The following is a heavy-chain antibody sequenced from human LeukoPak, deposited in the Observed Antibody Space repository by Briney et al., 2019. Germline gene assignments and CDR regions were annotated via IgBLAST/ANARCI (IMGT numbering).Heavy chain of an antibody. CDR1: GRSFSGYY. CDR2: INHSGST. J-gene: IGHJ3*02. Sequence: SETLSLTCAVNGRSFSGYYWSLIRQPPGKGLEWIGEINHSGSTNYNPSLKSRVTISVDTSKNQFSLKLSSVTAADTAVYYCAREEIPIDAFDIWGQGTMVTVSS. V-gene: IGHV4-34*01. D-gene: IGHD2-21*01. CDR3: AREEIPIDAFDI.